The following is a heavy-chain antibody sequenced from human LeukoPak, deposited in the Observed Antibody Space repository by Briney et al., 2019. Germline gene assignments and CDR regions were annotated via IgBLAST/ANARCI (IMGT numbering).Heavy chain of an antibody. CDR3: AKSLYYYDSTFDF. J-gene: IGHJ5*01. CDR2: ISGSGDST. CDR1: RFTFSTYA. D-gene: IGHD3-22*01. Sequence: GGSLRLSCTAPRFTFSTYAMSWVRQAPGKGLEWVSTISGSGDSTYYADSMKGRFTISRDNSRNTLYLEVNSLRAEDTALYYCAKSLYYYDSTFDFWGQGTLVTVSS. V-gene: IGHV3-23*01.